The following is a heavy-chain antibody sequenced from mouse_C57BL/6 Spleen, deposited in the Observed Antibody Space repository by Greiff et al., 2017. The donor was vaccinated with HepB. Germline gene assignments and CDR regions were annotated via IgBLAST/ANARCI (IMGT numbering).Heavy chain of an antibody. CDR1: GYTFTSYW. J-gene: IGHJ2*01. CDR3: EKGGTFDY. Sequence: QVQLQQPGAELVMPGASVKLSCKASGYTFTSYWMHWVKQRPGQGLEWIGEIDPSDSYTNSTQKFKGKSTLTVDKSSSTAYMQLSSLTSEDSAVYYCEKGGTFDYWGTGTTLTVAS. CDR2: IDPSDSYT. D-gene: IGHD2-14*01. V-gene: IGHV1-69*01.